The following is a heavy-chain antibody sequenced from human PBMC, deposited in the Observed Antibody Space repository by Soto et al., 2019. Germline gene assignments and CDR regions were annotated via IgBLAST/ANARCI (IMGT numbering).Heavy chain of an antibody. CDR3: ARGVSSVQLERRHGMDA. D-gene: IGHD1-1*01. CDR2: IIPIFGTA. CDR1: GGTFSSQA. J-gene: IGHJ6*02. V-gene: IGHV1-69*13. Sequence: ASVKVSCKASGGTFSSQAISWVRQAPRQGLEWMGGIIPIFGTANYSQKFQGRVTIIADESTRTAHMELSSLRSEDTAVYYCARGVSSVQLERRHGMDAWGQGTTVTVSS.